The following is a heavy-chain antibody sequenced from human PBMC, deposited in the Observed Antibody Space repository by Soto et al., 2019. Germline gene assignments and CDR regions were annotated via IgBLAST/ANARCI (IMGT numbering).Heavy chain of an antibody. CDR2: IGTAGDT. CDR3: ARGFSRDGYNYYFDY. CDR1: GFTFSSYD. Sequence: PGGSLRLSCAASGFTFSSYDMHWVRQATGKGLEWVSAIGTAGDTYYPGSVKGRFTISRENAKNSLYLQMNSLRAGDTAVYYCARGFSRDGYNYYFDYWGQGTLVTVSS. V-gene: IGHV3-13*01. D-gene: IGHD1-1*01. J-gene: IGHJ4*02.